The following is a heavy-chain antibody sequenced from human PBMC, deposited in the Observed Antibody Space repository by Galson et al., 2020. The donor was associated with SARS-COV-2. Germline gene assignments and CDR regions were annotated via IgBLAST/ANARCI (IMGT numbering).Heavy chain of an antibody. J-gene: IGHJ2*01. CDR2: TSNGGGST. V-gene: IGHV3-23*01. D-gene: IGHD7-27*01. CDR1: GFTFSSYA. CDR3: AKSPNWGYWYFDL. Sequence: GGSLRLSCEASGFTFSSYAMSWVRQAPGKGLEWVSGTSNGGGSTYYADSVKGRFTMSRDNSNNMLYLQMNSLRPEDTALYYCAKSPNWGYWYFDLWGRGTLVTVSS.